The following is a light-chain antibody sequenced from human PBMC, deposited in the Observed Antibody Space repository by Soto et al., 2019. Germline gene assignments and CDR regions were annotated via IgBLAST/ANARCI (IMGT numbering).Light chain of an antibody. Sequence: QSPAILSLSPVERATLSWMASQSVSSSYLAWYQQKPGQAPRLLIYGVSSRATGIPDRFSGSGSGTDFTLTISRLEPEDFAVYYCQQYGISPRTFGQGTKVDIK. CDR1: QSVSSSY. CDR3: QQYGISPRT. V-gene: IGKV3-20*01. CDR2: GVS. J-gene: IGKJ1*01.